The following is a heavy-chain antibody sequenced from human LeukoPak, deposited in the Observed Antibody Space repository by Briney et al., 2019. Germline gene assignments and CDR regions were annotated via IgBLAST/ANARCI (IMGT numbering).Heavy chain of an antibody. Sequence: ASVKVSCKASGYTFTSYDINWVRQATGQGLEWMGWMNPNSGNTGYAQKFQGRVTMTRNTSISTAYMELSSLRSEDTAVYYCARGRKVVRGVMTHDFDYWGQGTLVTVSS. CDR2: MNPNSGNT. V-gene: IGHV1-8*01. CDR1: GYTFTSYD. D-gene: IGHD3-10*01. CDR3: ARGRKVVRGVMTHDFDY. J-gene: IGHJ4*02.